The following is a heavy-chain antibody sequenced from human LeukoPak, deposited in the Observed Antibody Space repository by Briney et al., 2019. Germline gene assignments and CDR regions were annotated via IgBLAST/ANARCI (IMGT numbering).Heavy chain of an antibody. Sequence: GASVKVSCKASGYTFTSYYVHWVRQAPGQGPEYMGIINPSAGNTNYAQKFQGRITMTRDTSTSTVYMELSSLLSEDTAVYYCARERPNIYYSDYWGQGTLVTVSS. CDR3: ARERPNIYYSDY. V-gene: IGHV1-46*01. D-gene: IGHD1/OR15-1a*01. J-gene: IGHJ4*02. CDR1: GYTFTSYY. CDR2: INPSAGNT.